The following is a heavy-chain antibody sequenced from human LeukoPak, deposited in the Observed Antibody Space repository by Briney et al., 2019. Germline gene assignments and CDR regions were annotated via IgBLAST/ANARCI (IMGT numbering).Heavy chain of an antibody. D-gene: IGHD1-26*01. Sequence: GASVTVSFKASGYTFTSYDINWVRQATGQGLEWMGWMNPNSGNTGYAQKFQGRVTMTRNTSISTAYMELSSLRSEDTAVYYCARGYSGSYWGQNYYGMDVWGQGTTVTVSS. CDR1: GYTFTSYD. V-gene: IGHV1-8*01. CDR3: ARGYSGSYWGQNYYGMDV. J-gene: IGHJ6*02. CDR2: MNPNSGNT.